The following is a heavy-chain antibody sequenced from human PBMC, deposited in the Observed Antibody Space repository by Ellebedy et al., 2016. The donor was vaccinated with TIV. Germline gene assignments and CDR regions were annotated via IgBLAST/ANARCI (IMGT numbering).Heavy chain of an antibody. CDR3: TKDGSGTMNF. D-gene: IGHD1-1*01. Sequence: GESLKISCAVPGFPFSTSWMSWVRQAPGQGLEWVANMHGDGNERYYVDSVEGRFTISRDNTRNSLYLQMNSLRADDTAVYYCTKDGSGTMNFWGQGTLVTVSS. CDR2: MHGDGNER. J-gene: IGHJ4*02. CDR1: GFPFSTSW. V-gene: IGHV3-7*01.